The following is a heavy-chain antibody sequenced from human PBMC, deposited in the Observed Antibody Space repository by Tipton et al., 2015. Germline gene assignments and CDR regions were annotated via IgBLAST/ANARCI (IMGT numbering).Heavy chain of an antibody. CDR2: IYYSGDT. CDR3: ASRDWLSHHFDY. V-gene: IGHV4-39*01. J-gene: IGHJ4*02. D-gene: IGHD6-19*01. CDR1: GVSISSTGYY. Sequence: LRLSCTVSGVSISSTGYYWGWIRQPPGKGLEWIGSIYYSGDTYYNPSLKSRVTISEDTSKNQFSLKLNSVTAADAAMYYCASRDWLSHHFDYWGQGTLVTVSS.